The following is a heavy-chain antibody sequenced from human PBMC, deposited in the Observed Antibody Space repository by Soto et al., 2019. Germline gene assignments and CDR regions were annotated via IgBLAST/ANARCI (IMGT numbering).Heavy chain of an antibody. D-gene: IGHD1-26*01. V-gene: IGHV1-46*01. Sequence: ASVKVSCEACGDSFTSYYMHWVRQAPGQGLEWMGIINPSGGSTNYAQKLQGRVTMTTDTSTSTAYMELRSLRSDDTAVYYCARDAAVGLFDYWGQGTLVTVSS. CDR1: GDSFTSYY. CDR3: ARDAAVGLFDY. CDR2: INPSGGST. J-gene: IGHJ4*02.